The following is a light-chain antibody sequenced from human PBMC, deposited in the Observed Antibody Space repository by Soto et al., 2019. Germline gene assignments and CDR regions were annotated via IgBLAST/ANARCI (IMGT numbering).Light chain of an antibody. CDR3: ETWDSNTHI. CDR2: LEGSGSY. V-gene: IGLV4-60*03. J-gene: IGLJ2*01. CDR1: SGHSSYI. Sequence: QLVLTQSSSASASLGSSVKLTCTLSSGHSSYIIAWHQQQPGKAPRYLMKLEGSGSYNKGSGVPDRFLGSSSGADRYLTISNLQSEDEADYYCETWDSNTHIFGGGTQLTVL.